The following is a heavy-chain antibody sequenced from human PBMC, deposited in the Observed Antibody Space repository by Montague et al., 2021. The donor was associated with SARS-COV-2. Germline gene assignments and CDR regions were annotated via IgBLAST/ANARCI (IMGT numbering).Heavy chain of an antibody. D-gene: IGHD5-18*01. CDR1: GGSFSGYY. Sequence: SETLSLTCVVYGGSFSGYYSSWIRQPPRKGLGWIGEINHSGSTNYNPSLKSRVTISVATSKKQFSLRLNSVTAADTAVYYCARGGGYSYGALDYWGQGTLVTVSS. V-gene: IGHV4-34*01. CDR3: ARGGGYSYGALDY. CDR2: INHSGST. J-gene: IGHJ4*02.